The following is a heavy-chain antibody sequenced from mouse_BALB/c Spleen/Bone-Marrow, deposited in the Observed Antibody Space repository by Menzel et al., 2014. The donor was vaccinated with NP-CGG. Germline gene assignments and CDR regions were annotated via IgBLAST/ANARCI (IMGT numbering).Heavy chain of an antibody. J-gene: IGHJ3*01. V-gene: IGHV5-6-3*01. Sequence: EVHLVESGGGLVQPGGSLKLSCAASGFTFSSYGMSWVRQTPDKRLEWVATINSNGGSTNYPDSVKGRFTISRDNAKNTLYLQMSSLKSDDTAMYYCARDRRFDWFAYWGQGTLVTVSA. D-gene: IGHD2-14*01. CDR1: GFTFSSYG. CDR2: INSNGGST. CDR3: ARDRRFDWFAY.